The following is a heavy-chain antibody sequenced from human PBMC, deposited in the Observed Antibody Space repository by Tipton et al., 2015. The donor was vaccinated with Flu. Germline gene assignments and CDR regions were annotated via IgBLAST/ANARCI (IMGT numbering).Heavy chain of an antibody. CDR3: ARVGRVLPDY. V-gene: IGHV4-39*01. CDR2: IYYSGST. CDR1: GGSISSSSYY. Sequence: TLSLTCTVSGGSISSSSYYWGWIRQPPGKGLEWIGSIYYSGSTYYNPSLKSRVTISVDTSKNQFSLKLSSVTAADTAVYYCARVGRVLPDYWGQGTLVTVSS. J-gene: IGHJ4*02. D-gene: IGHD3-10*01.